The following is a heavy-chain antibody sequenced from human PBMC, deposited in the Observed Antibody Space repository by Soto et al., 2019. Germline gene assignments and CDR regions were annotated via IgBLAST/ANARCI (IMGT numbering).Heavy chain of an antibody. CDR1: GGTFSSYA. D-gene: IGHD2-21*02. CDR2: IIPIFGTA. V-gene: IGHV1-69*13. J-gene: IGHJ5*02. CDR3: ARDLAYCGGDCYYLNWFDP. Sequence: GASVKVSCKASGGTFSSYAISWVRQAPGQGLEWMGGIIPIFGTANYAQKFQGRVTITADESTSTAYMELSSLGSEDTAVYYCARDLAYCGGDCYYLNWFDPWGQGTLVTVSS.